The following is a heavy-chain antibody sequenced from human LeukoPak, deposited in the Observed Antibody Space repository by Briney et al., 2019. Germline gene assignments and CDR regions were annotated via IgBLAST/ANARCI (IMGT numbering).Heavy chain of an antibody. CDR1: GFTFSNYN. CDR3: AKGASASCYYNLDY. V-gene: IGHV3-21*04. Sequence: GGSLRLSCAASGFTFSNYNMNWVRQAPGKGLEWVSSISSSSSYIYYADSVKGRFTISRDNSKNTLFLQMNSLRAEDTAVYYCAKGASASCYYNLDYWGQGTLVTVSS. D-gene: IGHD2-2*01. CDR2: ISSSSSYI. J-gene: IGHJ4*02.